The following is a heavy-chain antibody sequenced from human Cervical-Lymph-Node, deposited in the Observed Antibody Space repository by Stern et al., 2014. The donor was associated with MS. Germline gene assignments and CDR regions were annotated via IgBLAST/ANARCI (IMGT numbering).Heavy chain of an antibody. Sequence: QITLKESGPTLVKPTQTLTLTCTFSGFSLSTSGVGVGWIRQPPGKALEWLALIYWGDDKRYSPSLKSRLTITKDTSKNQVVLTMTNMDPVDTATYYCAHRRSGSGSYRNNWFDPWGQGTLVTVSS. CDR2: IYWGDDK. D-gene: IGHD3-10*01. CDR1: GFSLSTSGVG. CDR3: AHRRSGSGSYRNNWFDP. V-gene: IGHV2-5*02. J-gene: IGHJ5*02.